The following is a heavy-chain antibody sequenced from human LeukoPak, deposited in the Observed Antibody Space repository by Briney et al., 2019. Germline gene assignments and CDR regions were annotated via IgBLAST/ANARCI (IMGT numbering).Heavy chain of an antibody. J-gene: IGHJ6*02. D-gene: IGHD1-26*01. V-gene: IGHV4-59*01. CDR2: IYNSGST. Sequence: PSETLSLTCTVSGGSISSFYWSWIRQPPGKGLEWIGYIYNSGSTNYNPSLKSRVTISVDTSKNQFSLKLSSVTAADTAVYYCARRDPDSEGVDVWGQGTTVTVSS. CDR1: GGSISSFY. CDR3: ARRDPDSEGVDV.